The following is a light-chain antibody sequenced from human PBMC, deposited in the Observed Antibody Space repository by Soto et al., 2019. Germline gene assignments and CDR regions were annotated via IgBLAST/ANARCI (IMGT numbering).Light chain of an antibody. V-gene: IGKV1-39*01. J-gene: IGKJ2*03. Sequence: DIQMTHSPSSLSASVGDRVTITSRASHSISNYLNWYHQKPGKAPNLLIYTASSLQSGVPSRFSGSGSGTDFTLTISSLQPEDFATYHCQQSYSTPYSFGQGTKLDIK. CDR1: HSISNY. CDR2: TAS. CDR3: QQSYSTPYS.